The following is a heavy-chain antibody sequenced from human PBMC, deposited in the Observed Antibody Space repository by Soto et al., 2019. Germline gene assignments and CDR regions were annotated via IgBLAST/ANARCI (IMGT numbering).Heavy chain of an antibody. J-gene: IGHJ5*02. D-gene: IGHD3-9*01. Sequence: PSETLSLTCTVSGGSIRTSSFYWGWIRQPPGKGLEWIGSIYYSGSTYYNPSLKSRVTISVDTSKNHFSLKLSSVTAADTAVYSCARGEAGYYHPNWFDPWGQGTLVTVSS. CDR1: GGSIRTSSFY. V-gene: IGHV4-39*02. CDR3: ARGEAGYYHPNWFDP. CDR2: IYYSGST.